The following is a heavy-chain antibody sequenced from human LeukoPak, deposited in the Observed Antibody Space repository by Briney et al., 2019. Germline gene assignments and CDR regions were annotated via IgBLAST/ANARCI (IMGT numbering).Heavy chain of an antibody. D-gene: IGHD3-10*01. Sequence: GGSLRLSCAASGFTFSSYSMNWVRQAPGKGLEWVSSISSSSSYIYYADSVKGRFTVSRDNSRNTLYLQLSSLRTEDTAVYYCAKRDGETEFDYWGQGTLVTVSS. CDR2: ISSSSSYI. CDR1: GFTFSSYS. J-gene: IGHJ4*02. V-gene: IGHV3-21*01. CDR3: AKRDGETEFDY.